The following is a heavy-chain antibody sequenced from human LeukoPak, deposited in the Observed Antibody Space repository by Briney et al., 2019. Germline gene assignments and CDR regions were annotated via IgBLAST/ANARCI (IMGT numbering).Heavy chain of an antibody. V-gene: IGHV1-46*01. CDR1: GYTFTGYY. J-gene: IGHJ4*02. CDR2: INPSGGST. CDR3: ARAYVSGKTFDY. Sequence: ASVKVSCKASGYTFTGYYMHWVRQAPGQRLEWMGIINPSGGSTSYAQKFQGRVTMTRDTSTSTVYMELSSLRSEDTAVYYCARAYVSGKTFDYWGQGPLVTVSS. D-gene: IGHD3-10*01.